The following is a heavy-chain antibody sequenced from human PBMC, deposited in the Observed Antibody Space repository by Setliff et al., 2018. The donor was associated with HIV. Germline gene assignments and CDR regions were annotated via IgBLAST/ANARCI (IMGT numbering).Heavy chain of an antibody. CDR1: ADSFTNYD. CDR3: ARLGRAIDDGGSSVRLDF. CDR2: ISSTGTT. D-gene: IGHD2-15*01. V-gene: IGHV4-4*08. J-gene: IGHJ4*02. Sequence: PSETLSLACVVSADSFTNYDWTWIRQSPGKALQWIGSISSTGTTNYSPSLRSRVTISIETSNTRFSLWLRSVTASDTATYYCARLGRAIDDGGSSVRLDFLGQGVLVTVSS.